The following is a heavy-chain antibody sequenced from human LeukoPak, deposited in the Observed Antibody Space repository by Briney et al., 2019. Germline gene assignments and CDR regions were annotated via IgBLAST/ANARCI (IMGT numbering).Heavy chain of an antibody. V-gene: IGHV4-30-2*01. D-gene: IGHD3-9*01. J-gene: IGHJ4*02. CDR1: GVSISSGDYS. Sequence: SQTLSLTCAVSGVSISSGDYSWSWIRQPPGKGLEWNGYIYHSGSTYYNPSLKSRATISVDRSKNQFSLKLSSVTAADTAVYYSARGYFDWLLYYDYGGRGTRVTVSS. CDR3: ARGYFDWLLYYDY. CDR2: IYHSGST.